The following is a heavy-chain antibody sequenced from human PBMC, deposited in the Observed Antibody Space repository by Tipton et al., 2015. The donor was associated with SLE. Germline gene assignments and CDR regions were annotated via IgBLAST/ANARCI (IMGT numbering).Heavy chain of an antibody. J-gene: IGHJ6*02. CDR2: INPGNGVT. Sequence: QSGPEVKKPGASVKISCKTSGDTFTEYGMHWVRQAPGQGLEWMGWINPGNGVTRYSQKFQDRVTISSDATTAYMELSSLRSEDTAVYFCARDRSVGTWFYYGPDVWGQGTTVTVSS. D-gene: IGHD6-13*01. V-gene: IGHV1-3*01. CDR3: ARDRSVGTWFYYGPDV. CDR1: GDTFTEYG.